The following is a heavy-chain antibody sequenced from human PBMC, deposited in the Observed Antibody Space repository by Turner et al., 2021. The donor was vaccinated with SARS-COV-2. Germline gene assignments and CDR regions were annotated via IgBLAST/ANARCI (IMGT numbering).Heavy chain of an antibody. D-gene: IGHD3-22*01. Sequence: QVPLQESGPGLVKPSETLSLSCTVSGVSITSTNFFWGWIRQSPGKGLEWMGTFSDSGRTFYNPSFKGRVTMSADSSKRQFFLRLTSVTAADTAVYYCARLYHHDTSGVDFWGQGTQVTVSS. CDR2: FSDSGRT. CDR1: GVSITSTNFF. CDR3: ARLYHHDTSGVDF. V-gene: IGHV4-39*01. J-gene: IGHJ4*02.